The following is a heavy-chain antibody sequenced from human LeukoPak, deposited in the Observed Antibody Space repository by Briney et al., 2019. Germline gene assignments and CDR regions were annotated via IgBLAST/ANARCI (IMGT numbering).Heavy chain of an antibody. Sequence: SETLSLTCTVSGGSIRISSYYWGWIRQPPGKGLEWIGSISYSGSPNYNPSLKSRGTISVDTSKNQFSLKLTSVTVADTAVYYCARGDPADFDYWGQGTLVTVSS. V-gene: IGHV4-39*07. CDR2: ISYSGSP. CDR3: ARGDPADFDY. D-gene: IGHD5-24*01. CDR1: GGSIRISSYY. J-gene: IGHJ4*02.